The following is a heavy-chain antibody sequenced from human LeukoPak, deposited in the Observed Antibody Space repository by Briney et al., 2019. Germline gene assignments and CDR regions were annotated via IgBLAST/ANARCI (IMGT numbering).Heavy chain of an antibody. Sequence: ASVKVSCKASGYTFTGYYMHWVRQAPGQGLEWMGWINPNSGGTNYAQKFQGRVTMTRDTSISTAYMELSSLRSEDTAVYYCARVAGATILAWFDPWGQGTLVTVSS. CDR3: ARVAGATILAWFDP. J-gene: IGHJ5*02. V-gene: IGHV1-2*02. D-gene: IGHD1-26*01. CDR1: GYTFTGYY. CDR2: INPNSGGT.